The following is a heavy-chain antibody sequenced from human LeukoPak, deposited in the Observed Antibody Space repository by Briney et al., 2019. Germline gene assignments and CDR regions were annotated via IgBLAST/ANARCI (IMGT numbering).Heavy chain of an antibody. V-gene: IGHV3-7*01. CDR3: AKVERGRRADCGSASCHQPFDY. CDR2: IKQDGSEK. J-gene: IGHJ4*02. Sequence: GGSLRLSCAASGFTFSSYWMSWVRQAPGKGLEWVANIKQDGSEKYYVDSVKGRFTISRDNSKNTVYLQMNSLRAEDTAVYYCAKVERGRRADCGSASCHQPFDYWGQGTLVTVSS. D-gene: IGHD2-2*01. CDR1: GFTFSSYW.